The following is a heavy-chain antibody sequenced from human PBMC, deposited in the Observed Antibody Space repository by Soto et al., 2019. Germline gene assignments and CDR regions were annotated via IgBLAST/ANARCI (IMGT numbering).Heavy chain of an antibody. D-gene: IGHD4-17*01. J-gene: IGHJ4*02. CDR1: GFTFSSYG. CDR2: IYYDGNNK. CDR3: ARGGGTVTSDF. Sequence: QVQLVESGGGVVQPGKSLRLSCAAAGFTFSSYGMHWVRQAPGKGLEWLAMIYYDGNNKYYADSVKGRFTISRDNSRNTLYLQMNSLGAEDKGNYFCARGGGTVTSDFWGQGTLVNVSS. V-gene: IGHV3-33*08.